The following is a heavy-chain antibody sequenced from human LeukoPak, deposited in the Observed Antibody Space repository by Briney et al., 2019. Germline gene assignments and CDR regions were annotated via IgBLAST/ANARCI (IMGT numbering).Heavy chain of an antibody. J-gene: IGHJ4*02. V-gene: IGHV3-74*01. CDR3: ARGRGSTYGLFDY. CDR1: GFTFSSHW. D-gene: IGHD5-18*01. CDR2: INGEGVNI. Sequence: PGGSLRLSCAASGFTFSSHWMHWVRQAPGKRQVRVSRINGEGVNIYYADSVKGRFTISRDNAKNTLYLQMNSLRAEDTAVYYCARGRGSTYGLFDYWGQGTLVTVSS.